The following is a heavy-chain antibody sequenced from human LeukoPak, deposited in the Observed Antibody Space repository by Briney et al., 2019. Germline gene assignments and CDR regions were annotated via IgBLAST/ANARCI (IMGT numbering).Heavy chain of an antibody. V-gene: IGHV4-39*07. CDR1: GGSISSSSYY. CDR2: IYYSGST. D-gene: IGHD3-16*01. CDR3: ARESGSYLWRSWLNP. J-gene: IGHJ5*02. Sequence: PSETLSLTCTVSGGSISSSSYYWGWIRQPPGKGLEWIGSIYYSGSTYYNPSLKSRVTISVDTSKNQFSLKLSPVTAADTAVYYCARESGSYLWRSWLNPWGQGTLVTVSS.